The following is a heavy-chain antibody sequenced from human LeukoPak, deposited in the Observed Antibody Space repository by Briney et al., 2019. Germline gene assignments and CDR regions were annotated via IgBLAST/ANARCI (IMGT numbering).Heavy chain of an antibody. CDR1: GGSFSGYY. D-gene: IGHD3-10*01. Sequence: SETLSLTCAVYGGSFSGYYWSWIRQPAGKGREWIGEINHSGSTNYNPSLKSRVTISVDTSKNQFSLKLSSVTAADTAVYYCARNVWGNYYGSGSSNYGMDVWGQGTTVTVSS. V-gene: IGHV4-34*01. CDR2: INHSGST. CDR3: ARNVWGNYYGSGSSNYGMDV. J-gene: IGHJ6*02.